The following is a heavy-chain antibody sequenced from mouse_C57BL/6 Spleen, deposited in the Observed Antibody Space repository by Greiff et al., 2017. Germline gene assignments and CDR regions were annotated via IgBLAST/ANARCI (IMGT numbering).Heavy chain of an antibody. D-gene: IGHD2-4*01. CDR3: ARIADYDERGYAMDY. CDR2: IWWDDAQ. CDR1: GFSLSNFGLG. J-gene: IGHJ4*01. Sequence: QVTLKVSGPGILQPSQTLSLTCSFSGFSLSNFGLGVGWIRQPSGQGLEWLAHIWWDDAQYYNPALKSRLTISKDTSKNPVFLNIANVNTADAATYFCARIADYDERGYAMDYWGQGTSVTVSS. V-gene: IGHV8-8*01.